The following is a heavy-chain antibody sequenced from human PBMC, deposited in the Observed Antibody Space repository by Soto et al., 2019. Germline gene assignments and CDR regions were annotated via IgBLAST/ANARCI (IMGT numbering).Heavy chain of an antibody. D-gene: IGHD3-10*01. Sequence: SETLSLTCTVSGGSVSSGSYYWSWIRQPPGKGLEWIGYIYYSGSTNYNPSLKSRVTISVDTSKNQFSLKLSSVTAADTAVYYCARDGSEWGYGSGNWGWFDPWGQGTLVTVSS. CDR1: GGSVSSGSYY. CDR2: IYYSGST. V-gene: IGHV4-61*01. J-gene: IGHJ5*02. CDR3: ARDGSEWGYGSGNWGWFDP.